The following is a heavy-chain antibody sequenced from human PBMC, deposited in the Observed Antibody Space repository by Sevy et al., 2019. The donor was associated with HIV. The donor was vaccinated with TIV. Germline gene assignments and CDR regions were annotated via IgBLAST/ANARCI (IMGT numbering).Heavy chain of an antibody. Sequence: GGSLRLSCAASGFTFSSYGMHWVRQAPGKGLEWVAFIWYDGSDTYYADSVKGRFNISRDNSKNTLYLQMNSLRTEDTAIYYCASDILTGSDFWRQGTLVTVSS. J-gene: IGHJ4*02. CDR1: GFTFSSYG. CDR2: IWYDGSDT. V-gene: IGHV3-30*02. CDR3: ASDILTGSDF. D-gene: IGHD3-9*01.